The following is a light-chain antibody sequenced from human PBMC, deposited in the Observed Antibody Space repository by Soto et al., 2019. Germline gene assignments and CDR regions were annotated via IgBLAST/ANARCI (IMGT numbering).Light chain of an antibody. Sequence: EIVLTQSPGTLSLSPGERATLSCRASQSVSSSYLAWYQQKPGQAPRLLIYGASSRATGIPDRFSGSGSGADSTLTISRLEREDVAVYYCQQYGSSPFTFGPGTKVDSK. CDR1: QSVSSSY. CDR3: QQYGSSPFT. V-gene: IGKV3-20*01. J-gene: IGKJ3*01. CDR2: GAS.